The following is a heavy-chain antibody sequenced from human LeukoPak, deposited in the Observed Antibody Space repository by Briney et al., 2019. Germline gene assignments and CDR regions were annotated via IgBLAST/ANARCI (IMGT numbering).Heavy chain of an antibody. D-gene: IGHD4-17*01. Sequence: GRSLRLSCAASGFTFSSYAMHWVRQAPGKGLEWVAVISYDGSNKYYADSVKGRFTISRDNSKNALYLQMNSLRAEDTAVYYCARSPYGDYDFDYWGQGTLVTVSS. CDR3: ARSPYGDYDFDY. J-gene: IGHJ4*02. CDR2: ISYDGSNK. V-gene: IGHV3-30-3*01. CDR1: GFTFSSYA.